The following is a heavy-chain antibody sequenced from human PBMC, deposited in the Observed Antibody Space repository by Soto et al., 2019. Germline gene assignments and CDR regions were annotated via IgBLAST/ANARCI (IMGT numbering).Heavy chain of an antibody. V-gene: IGHV1-69*13. CDR3: ARDPPGYGYDY. Sequence: VASVKVSCKASGGTFSSYAISWVRQAPGQGLEWMGGIIPIFGTANYAQKFQGRVTITADESTSTAYMELSSLRSEDTAVYYCARDPPGYGYDYWGQGTLVTVSS. CDR2: IIPIFGTA. J-gene: IGHJ4*02. D-gene: IGHD5-18*01. CDR1: GGTFSSYA.